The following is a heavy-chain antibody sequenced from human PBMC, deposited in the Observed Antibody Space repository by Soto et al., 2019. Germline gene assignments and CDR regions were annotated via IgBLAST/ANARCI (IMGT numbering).Heavy chain of an antibody. D-gene: IGHD3-22*01. J-gene: IGHJ3*02. Sequence: PGESLKISCKGSGYSFTSYWIGWVRQMPGKGLEWMGIIYPGDSDTRYGPSFQGQVTISADKSISTAYLQWSSLKASDTAMYYCARHYYYDSSGYAWGAFDIWGQGTMVTVSS. V-gene: IGHV5-51*01. CDR2: IYPGDSDT. CDR1: GYSFTSYW. CDR3: ARHYYYDSSGYAWGAFDI.